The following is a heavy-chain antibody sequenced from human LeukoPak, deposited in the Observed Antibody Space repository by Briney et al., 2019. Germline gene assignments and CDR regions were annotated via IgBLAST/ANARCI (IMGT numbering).Heavy chain of an antibody. V-gene: IGHV3-23*01. CDR1: GFTFITYA. CDR2: IRGSGGST. J-gene: IGHJ4*02. CDR3: AKGAYYHGSGRYFDY. Sequence: GGSLRLSCAASGFTFITYAMTWVRQAPGKGLEWVSGIRGSGGSTYYADSVEGRFTISRDNSKKTLYLQMNSLRAEDTAVYYCAKGAYYHGSGRYFDYWGQGTLVTVSS. D-gene: IGHD3-10*01.